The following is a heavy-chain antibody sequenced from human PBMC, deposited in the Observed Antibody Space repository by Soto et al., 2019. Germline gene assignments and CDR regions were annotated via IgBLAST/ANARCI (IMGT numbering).Heavy chain of an antibody. CDR3: AKWAGTYGDYARYFHY. D-gene: IGHD4-17*01. V-gene: IGHV3-23*01. CDR1: GFSFSSYG. J-gene: IGHJ1*01. Sequence: EVQLLESGGGLVQPGGSLRLSCEASGFSFSSYGMSWVRQAPGKGPEWVATILAVDGITDYADAVRGRFTISRDNSKNMIHLQMNGLRAEDTAVYYCAKWAGTYGDYARYFHYWGQGTLVTVSS. CDR2: ILAVDGIT.